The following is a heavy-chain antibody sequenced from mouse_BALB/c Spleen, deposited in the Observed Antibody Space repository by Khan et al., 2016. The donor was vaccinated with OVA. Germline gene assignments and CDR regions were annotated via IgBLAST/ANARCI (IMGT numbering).Heavy chain of an antibody. D-gene: IGHD2-1*01. CDR2: IFPGTGTT. V-gene: IGHV1S132*01. CDR1: GYTFTSYW. CDR3: ARGYFGTYEFAY. J-gene: IGHJ3*01. Sequence: QVQLQQSGAELVKPGASVKLSCKTSGYTFTSYWIQWVKQRPRQGLGWIGQIFPGTGTTYYNENFKGKATLTVDTSSNTAYLQFSSLTSEDSAVYFGARGYFGTYEFAYWGQGTLVTVSP.